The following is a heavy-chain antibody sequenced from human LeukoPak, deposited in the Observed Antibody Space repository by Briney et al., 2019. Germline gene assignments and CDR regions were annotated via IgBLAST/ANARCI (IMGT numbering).Heavy chain of an antibody. CDR2: IYTSGST. CDR3: ARDGGYSSSWYSVNWFDP. CDR1: GGSISSYY. D-gene: IGHD6-13*01. J-gene: IGHJ5*02. Sequence: SETLSLTCTVSGGSISSYYWSWIRQPAGKGLEWIGRIYTSGSTNYNPSLKSRVTMSVDTSKNQFYLKLSSVTAADTAVYYCARDGGYSSSWYSVNWFDPWGQGTLVTVSS. V-gene: IGHV4-4*07.